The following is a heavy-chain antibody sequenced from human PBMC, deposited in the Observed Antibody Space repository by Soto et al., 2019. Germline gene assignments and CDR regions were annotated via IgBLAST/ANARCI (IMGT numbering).Heavy chain of an antibody. Sequence: QVQLVQSGAEVKKPGSSVKVSCKASGGTFSSYAISWVRQAPGQGLEWMGGIIPIFGTANYAQKFQGRVTITADESTSTAYMELSSLRSEDTAVYYCAKGAHKPYYYGSGSSLREYYFDYWGQGTLVTVSS. J-gene: IGHJ4*02. D-gene: IGHD3-10*01. CDR1: GGTFSSYA. CDR3: AKGAHKPYYYGSGSSLREYYFDY. CDR2: IIPIFGTA. V-gene: IGHV1-69*01.